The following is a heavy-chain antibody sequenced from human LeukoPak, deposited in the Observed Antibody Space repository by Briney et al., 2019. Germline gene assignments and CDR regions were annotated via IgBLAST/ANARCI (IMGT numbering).Heavy chain of an antibody. CDR2: IYYSGST. J-gene: IGHJ4*02. CDR3: ASINPAEQFDS. V-gene: IGHV4-39*07. CDR1: GGSISSSNYY. Sequence: PSETLSLTCSVSGGSISSSNYYWGWIRQPPGKGLEWIGNIYYSGSTYCNPSLKSRFTISLDTSKNQFSLTLSSVTAADSAVYYCASINPAEQFDSWGQGTLVTVPS. D-gene: IGHD6-13*01.